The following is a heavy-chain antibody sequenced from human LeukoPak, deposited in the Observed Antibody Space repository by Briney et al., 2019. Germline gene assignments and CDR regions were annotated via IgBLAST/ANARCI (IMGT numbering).Heavy chain of an antibody. CDR1: GFTFSNTW. Sequence: GGSLRLSCAASGFTFSNTWMAWVRQAPGKGLEWVANINQDASTKHYVDSVKGRFTISRDNAKNSLYVQVNSLRAEDTAVYYCARDQSGSLDYWGQGTQVTVSS. CDR3: ARDQSGSLDY. D-gene: IGHD1-26*01. V-gene: IGHV3-7*01. CDR2: INQDASTK. J-gene: IGHJ4*02.